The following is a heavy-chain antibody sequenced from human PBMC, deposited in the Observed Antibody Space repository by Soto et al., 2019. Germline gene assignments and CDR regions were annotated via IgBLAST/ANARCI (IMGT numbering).Heavy chain of an antibody. Sequence: PSETLSLTCTVSGGSISSYYWSWIRQPPGKGLEWIGYIYYSGSTNYNPSLKSRVTISVDTSKNQFSLKLSSVTAADTAVYYCARLCYYDSSGPRPYYGMDVWGQGPTVTVSS. J-gene: IGHJ6*02. D-gene: IGHD3-22*01. V-gene: IGHV4-59*01. CDR3: ARLCYYDSSGPRPYYGMDV. CDR2: IYYSGST. CDR1: GGSISSYY.